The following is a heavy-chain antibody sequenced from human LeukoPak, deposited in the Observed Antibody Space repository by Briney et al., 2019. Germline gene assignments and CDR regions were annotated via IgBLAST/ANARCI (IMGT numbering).Heavy chain of an antibody. CDR3: ARWGAREVTTPVWKVRQTHFGY. Sequence: PSETLSLTCTVSGGSISSGGYYWSWIRQAPGKGLEWVSYISSSSSYTNYADSVKGRFTISRDNAKNSLYLQMNSLRAEDTAVYYCARWGAREVTTPVWKVRQTHFGYWGQGTLVTVSS. CDR2: ISSSSSYT. V-gene: IGHV3-11*06. D-gene: IGHD4-17*01. J-gene: IGHJ4*02. CDR1: GGSISSGGYY.